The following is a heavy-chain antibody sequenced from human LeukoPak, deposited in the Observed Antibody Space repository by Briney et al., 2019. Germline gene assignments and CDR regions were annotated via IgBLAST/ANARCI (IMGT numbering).Heavy chain of an antibody. Sequence: PSETLSLTCAVSGGSFTIYQWSWIRQSPEKGLEWIGDINRSGSTDYNPAPRSRASISMDTSKNQFSLKLRSVTAADTAVYYCARGGAADYWGQGTLVTVSS. V-gene: IGHV4-34*01. J-gene: IGHJ4*02. CDR2: INRSGST. CDR3: ARGGAADY. CDR1: GGSFTIYQ. D-gene: IGHD4/OR15-4a*01.